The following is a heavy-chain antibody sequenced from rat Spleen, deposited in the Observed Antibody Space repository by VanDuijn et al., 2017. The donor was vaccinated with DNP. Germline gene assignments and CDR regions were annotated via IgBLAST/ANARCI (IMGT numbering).Heavy chain of an antibody. D-gene: IGHD1-12*01. J-gene: IGHJ2*01. CDR2: IIYDGSDT. CDR3: STLNYYASLSGYFDY. CDR1: GFTFSDYN. Sequence: EVQLVESGGGLVQPGRSLKLSCAASGFTFSDYNMAWVRQAPKKGLEWVATIIYDGSDTSYRDSVKGRFTISRDNAKSILYLQMDSLRSEDTATYYCSTLNYYASLSGYFDYWGQGVMVTVSS. V-gene: IGHV5S10*01.